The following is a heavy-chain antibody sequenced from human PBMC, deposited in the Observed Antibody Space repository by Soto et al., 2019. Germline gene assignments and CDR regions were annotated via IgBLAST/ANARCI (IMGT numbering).Heavy chain of an antibody. CDR3: ARVGGVGAPPGADY. J-gene: IGHJ4*02. Sequence: SVKVSCKASGGIFSSYAISWLRQAPGQGLEWMGAVIPILGQAYYAQNFQDRVTITADESTRTAYMDLISLRSDDTAVYFCARVGGVGAPPGADYWGQGTLVTVSS. CDR1: GGIFSSYA. V-gene: IGHV1-69*13. D-gene: IGHD1-26*01. CDR2: VIPILGQA.